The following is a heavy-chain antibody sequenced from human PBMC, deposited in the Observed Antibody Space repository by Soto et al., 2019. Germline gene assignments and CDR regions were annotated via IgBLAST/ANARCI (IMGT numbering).Heavy chain of an antibody. CDR2: INHSGST. J-gene: IGHJ4*02. CDR1: GGSFSGYY. V-gene: IGHV4-34*01. Sequence: SETLSLTCAVYGGSFSGYYWSWIRQPPGKGLEWIGEINHSGSTNYNPSLKSRVTISVDTSKNQFSLKLSSVTAADTAVYYCARRNILTGYYRFDYWGQGTLVT. D-gene: IGHD3-9*01. CDR3: ARRNILTGYYRFDY.